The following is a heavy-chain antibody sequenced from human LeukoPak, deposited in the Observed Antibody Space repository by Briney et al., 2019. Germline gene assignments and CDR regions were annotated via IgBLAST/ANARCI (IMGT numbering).Heavy chain of an antibody. CDR2: ISSVGNTI. Sequence: GGSLRLSCAASGFTFSDSYMSWIRQAPGKGLEWISYISSVGNTIYYADSVKGRFTISRDNARNSLYLQMNSLRAEDTAVYYCARSGDRAYYYYMDVWGKGTTVTVFS. J-gene: IGHJ6*03. CDR3: ARSGDRAYYYYMDV. V-gene: IGHV3-11*04. CDR1: GFTFSDSY. D-gene: IGHD2-21*02.